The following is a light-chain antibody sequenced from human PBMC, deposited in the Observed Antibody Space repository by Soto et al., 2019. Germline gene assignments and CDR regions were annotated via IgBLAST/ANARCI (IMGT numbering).Light chain of an antibody. V-gene: IGKV3D-20*01. CDR3: QQYGSSPYT. CDR2: DAS. CDR1: QSVNSSY. Sequence: EIVLTQSPATLSLSPGERATLSCGASQSVNSSYLAWYQQKPGLAPRLLMYDASSRATGIPDRFSGSGSGTDFTLTISRLEPEDFAVYYCQQYGSSPYTFGQGTKLEIK. J-gene: IGKJ2*01.